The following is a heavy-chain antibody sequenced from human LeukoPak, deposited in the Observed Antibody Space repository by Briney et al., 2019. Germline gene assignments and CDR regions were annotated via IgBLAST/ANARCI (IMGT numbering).Heavy chain of an antibody. D-gene: IGHD4-23*01. V-gene: IGHV3-21*01. CDR3: ARGGDYGGNYHY. J-gene: IGHJ4*02. CDR1: GFTFSSYS. CDR2: ISSSSSYI. Sequence: GGSLRLSCAASGFTFSSYSMNWVRQAPGKGLEWVSSISSSSSYIYYADSVKGRFTISRDNAKNSLYLQMNSLRAEDTAVYYCARGGDYGGNYHYWGQGTLVTVSS.